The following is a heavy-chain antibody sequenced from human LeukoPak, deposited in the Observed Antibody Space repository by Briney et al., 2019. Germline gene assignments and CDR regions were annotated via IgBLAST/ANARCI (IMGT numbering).Heavy chain of an antibody. D-gene: IGHD5-18*01. CDR3: AKGSRGYTNYYFDS. J-gene: IGHJ4*02. CDR2: VSGSGAST. CDR1: GFSFSGYA. Sequence: GGSLRLSCAAPGFSFSGYAMNWVRQAPGKGLECVATVSGSGASTFYADSVKGRFTISRDNSKNTVHLQMNSLRAEDTAVYYCAKGSRGYTNYYFDSWGQGTLVPVSS. V-gene: IGHV3-23*01.